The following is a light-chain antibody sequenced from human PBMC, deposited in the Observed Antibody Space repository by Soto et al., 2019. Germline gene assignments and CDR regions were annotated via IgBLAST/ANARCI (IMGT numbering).Light chain of an antibody. Sequence: EIVLTQSPGTLSLSPGERATPYCRASQSVSSSYLAWYQQKPGQAPRLLIYGASSRATGVPDRFSGSGSGTDFTLTISRLEPEDFAVYYCQQYGSSPQTFGQGTKVDIK. CDR2: GAS. J-gene: IGKJ1*01. V-gene: IGKV3-20*01. CDR1: QSVSSSY. CDR3: QQYGSSPQT.